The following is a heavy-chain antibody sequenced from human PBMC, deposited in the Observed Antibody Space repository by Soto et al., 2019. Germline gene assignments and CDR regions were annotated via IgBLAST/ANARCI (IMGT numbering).Heavy chain of an antibody. CDR3: ARGSGYCSSTSCYMGGYYMDV. Sequence: SETLSLTCAVYGGSFGGYYWSWIRQPPGKGLEWIGEINHSGSTNYNPSLKSRVTISVDTSKNQFSLKLSSVTAADTAVYYCARGSGYCSSTSCYMGGYYMDVWGKGTTVTVSS. CDR2: INHSGST. V-gene: IGHV4-34*01. D-gene: IGHD2-2*02. CDR1: GGSFGGYY. J-gene: IGHJ6*03.